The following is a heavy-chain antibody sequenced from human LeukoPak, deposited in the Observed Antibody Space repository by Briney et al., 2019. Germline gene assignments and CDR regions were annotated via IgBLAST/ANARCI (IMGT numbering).Heavy chain of an antibody. CDR2: IKQDGSEK. CDR1: GFTFSSYW. D-gene: IGHD2-15*01. J-gene: IGHJ4*02. V-gene: IGHV3-7*01. Sequence: GGSLRLSCAASGFTFSSYWMSWARQAPGKGLEWVANIKQDGSEKYYVDSVKGRFTISRDNAKNSVYLQMNSLRVEDTAVYYCAKGGGDCSGGSCRHKFDYWGQGTLVTVSS. CDR3: AKGGGDCSGGSCRHKFDY.